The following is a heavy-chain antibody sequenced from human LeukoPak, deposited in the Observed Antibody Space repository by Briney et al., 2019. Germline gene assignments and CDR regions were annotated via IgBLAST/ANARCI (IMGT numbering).Heavy chain of an antibody. CDR1: GYTFTSYY. J-gene: IGHJ4*02. Sequence: ASVKVSCKASGYTFTSYYMHWVRQAPGQGLEWMGMINPSGGSTSYAQKFQGRVTMTRDMSTSTVYMELSSLRSEDTAVYYCARGAAAGRARTYYFDYWGQGTLVTVSS. D-gene: IGHD6-13*01. V-gene: IGHV1-46*01. CDR3: ARGAAAGRARTYYFDY. CDR2: INPSGGST.